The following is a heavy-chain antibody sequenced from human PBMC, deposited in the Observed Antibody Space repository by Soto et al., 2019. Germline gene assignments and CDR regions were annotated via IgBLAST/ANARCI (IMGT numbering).Heavy chain of an antibody. CDR1: GASISSGGYY. CDR2: IYYSGNT. Sequence: QVQLQESGPGLVKPSQTLSLTCTVSGASISSGGYYWSWIRQHPGKGLEWIGYIYYSGNTYYNPSPKRRTNNTISSSKNQISLQHRSTTVSDTALYYGASDFKRDSSPARPLDYWGQGTLVTVSS. CDR3: ASDFKRDSSPARPLDY. J-gene: IGHJ4*02. D-gene: IGHD6-13*01. V-gene: IGHV4-30-4*01.